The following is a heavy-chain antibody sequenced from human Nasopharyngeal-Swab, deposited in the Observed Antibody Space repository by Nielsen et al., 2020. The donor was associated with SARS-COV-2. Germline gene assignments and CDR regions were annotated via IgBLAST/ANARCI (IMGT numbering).Heavy chain of an antibody. CDR2: IYWHDER. V-gene: IGHV2-5*01. CDR1: GFSPSTSGLG. CDR3: AHRGIAVASGWFDP. D-gene: IGHD6-19*01. J-gene: IGHJ5*02. Sequence: SGPTLVIPTETPRLTCTFSGFSPSTSGLGVACTRQPPGKALEWLALIYWHDERRYRPSLKSRLTISKDTSKNQVVLTMTNMDPVDTGTYYCAHRGIAVASGWFDPWGQGTLVTVSS.